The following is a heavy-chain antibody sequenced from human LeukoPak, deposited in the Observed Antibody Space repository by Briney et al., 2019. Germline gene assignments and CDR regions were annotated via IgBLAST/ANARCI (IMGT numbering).Heavy chain of an antibody. V-gene: IGHV6-1*01. CDR3: ARVGLYYDFWSGSGNWFDP. CDR1: GDSVSSNSAA. D-gene: IGHD3-3*01. Sequence: SQTLSLTCAISGDSVSSNSAAWNWIRQSPSRGLEWLGRTYYRSKWYNDYAVSVKSRITINPDTSKNQFSLQLNSVTPEDTAVYYCARVGLYYDFWSGSGNWFDPWGQGTLVTVSS. CDR2: TYYRSKWYN. J-gene: IGHJ5*02.